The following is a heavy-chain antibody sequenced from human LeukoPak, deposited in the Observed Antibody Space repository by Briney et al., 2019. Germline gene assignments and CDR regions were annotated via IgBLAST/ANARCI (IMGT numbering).Heavy chain of an antibody. J-gene: IGHJ5*02. V-gene: IGHV4-59*01. D-gene: IGHD3-3*01. Sequence: PSETLSLTCTVSGGSMSSYYWNWIRQPPGKGREWIGYIYYSGSTNYNPSLKSRVTISVDTSKNQFSLKLSSVTAADTAVYYCARGIADFWSGYYRFDPWGQGTLVTVSS. CDR2: IYYSGST. CDR1: GGSMSSYY. CDR3: ARGIADFWSGYYRFDP.